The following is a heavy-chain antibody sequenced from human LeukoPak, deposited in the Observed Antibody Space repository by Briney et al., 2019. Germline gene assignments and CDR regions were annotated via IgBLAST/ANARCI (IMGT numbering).Heavy chain of an antibody. CDR2: ISHDGNSK. D-gene: IGHD5-24*01. Sequence: GGSLRLSCAASGFTLSTCGMHWVRQAPGKGLEWVAMISHDGNSKQYADFAKGRFTISRDNSKNTLYLEMNSLRTEDTAVYHCAKDLYDNDWYNYFDPWGQGALVTVSS. V-gene: IGHV3-30*18. CDR1: GFTLSTCG. J-gene: IGHJ5*02. CDR3: AKDLYDNDWYNYFDP.